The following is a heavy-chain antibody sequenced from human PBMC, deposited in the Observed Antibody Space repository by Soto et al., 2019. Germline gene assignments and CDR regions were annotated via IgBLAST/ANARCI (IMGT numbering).Heavy chain of an antibody. CDR1: GYTLTGYY. CDR2: INPNSGGT. CDR3: ARGGIVVVVAATFPLYFDY. V-gene: IGHV1-2*04. J-gene: IGHJ4*02. Sequence: ASVKVSCKASGYTLTGYYMHWVRQAPGQGLEWMGWINPNSGGTNYAQKFQGWVTMTRDTSISTAYMELSRLRSDDTAVYYCARGGIVVVVAATFPLYFDYWGQGTLVTVSS. D-gene: IGHD2-15*01.